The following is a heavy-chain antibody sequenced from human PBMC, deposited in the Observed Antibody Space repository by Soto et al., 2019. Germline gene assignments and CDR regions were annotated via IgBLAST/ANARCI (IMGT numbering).Heavy chain of an antibody. V-gene: IGHV4-59*01. CDR1: GGSISSNY. CDR3: ARSRGTAMASPPHFDY. Sequence: SETLSLTCTVSGGSISSNYWTWIRQPPGKGLEWIGYVYNSGSTNYNPSLKSRVTISVDTSKNQFSLKLSSVTAADTAVYYCARSRGTAMASPPHFDYWGQGTLVTVSS. D-gene: IGHD5-18*01. J-gene: IGHJ4*02. CDR2: VYNSGST.